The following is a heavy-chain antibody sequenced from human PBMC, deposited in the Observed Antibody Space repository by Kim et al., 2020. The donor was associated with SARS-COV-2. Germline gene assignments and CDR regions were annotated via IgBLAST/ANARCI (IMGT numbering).Heavy chain of an antibody. CDR2: IYYSGST. V-gene: IGHV4-31*03. CDR3: ARDSGSYFSH. Sequence: SETLSLTCTVSGGSISSGGYYWSWIRQHPGKGLEWIGYIYYSGSTYYNPSLKSRVTISVDTSKNQFSLKLSSVTAADTAVYYCARDSGSYFSHWGQGTLVTVSS. D-gene: IGHD1-26*01. CDR1: GGSISSGGYY. J-gene: IGHJ4*02.